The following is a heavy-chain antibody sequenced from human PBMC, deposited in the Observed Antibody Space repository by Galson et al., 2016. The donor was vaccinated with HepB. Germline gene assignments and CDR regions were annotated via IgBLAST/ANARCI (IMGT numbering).Heavy chain of an antibody. J-gene: IGHJ4*02. CDR2: ISPYNGNA. V-gene: IGHV1-18*01. D-gene: IGHD6-13*01. CDR1: GYSFINYA. CDR3: ARGAIGAGGKFEY. Sequence: SVKVSCKASGYSFINYAISWVRQAPGQGFEWLGWISPYNGNANYAQKLQGRVTMTTDTSRSTAYMELRSLRSDDTAVYYCARGAIGAGGKFEYWGQGTLLTVSS.